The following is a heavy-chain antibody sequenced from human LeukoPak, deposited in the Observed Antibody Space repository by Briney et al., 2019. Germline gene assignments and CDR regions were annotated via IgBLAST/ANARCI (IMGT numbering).Heavy chain of an antibody. CDR2: INPNSGGT. J-gene: IGHJ4*02. Sequence: GASVKVSCKASGYTFTGYYMHWVRQAPGQGLEWMGWINPNSGGTNSAQKFQGRVTMTRDTSISTAYMELSRLGSDDTAVYYCARVGSDSSGWRRFDYWGQGTLVTVSS. D-gene: IGHD6-19*01. V-gene: IGHV1-2*02. CDR3: ARVGSDSSGWRRFDY. CDR1: GYTFTGYY.